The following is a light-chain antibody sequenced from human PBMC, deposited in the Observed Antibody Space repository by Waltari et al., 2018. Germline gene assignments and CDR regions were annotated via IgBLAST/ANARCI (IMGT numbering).Light chain of an antibody. V-gene: IGKV4-1*01. CDR3: QQYYSPPQT. CDR2: WAS. Sequence: DIVMTQYPDSLAVSLGERASINCRSSPSVLYSANKRNSLRWYQQKPGQPPKLLIYWASTREAGVPDRFSGSGSGTDCTRTISTLQAEDVAIYYCQQYYSPPQTFGQGTKLEIK. CDR1: PSVLYSANKRNS. J-gene: IGKJ2*01.